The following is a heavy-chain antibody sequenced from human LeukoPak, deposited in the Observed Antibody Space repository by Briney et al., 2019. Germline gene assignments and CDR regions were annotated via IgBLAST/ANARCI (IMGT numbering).Heavy chain of an antibody. J-gene: IGHJ5*02. CDR2: IYTSGST. CDR1: GGSISSYY. Sequence: SETLSLTCTVSGGSISSYYWSWIRQPAGKGLEWIGRIYTSGSTNYNPSLKSRVTMSVDTSKNQFSLKLSSVTAADTAVYYCARDHSTEVHYNWFDPWGQGTLVTVSS. CDR3: ARDHSTEVHYNWFDP. D-gene: IGHD4-11*01. V-gene: IGHV4-4*07.